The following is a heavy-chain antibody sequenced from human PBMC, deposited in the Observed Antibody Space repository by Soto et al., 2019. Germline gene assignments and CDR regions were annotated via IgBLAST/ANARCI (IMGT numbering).Heavy chain of an antibody. J-gene: IGHJ5*02. V-gene: IGHV3-53*04. D-gene: IGHD2-15*01. CDR3: ASHCSGGSCYSNWFDP. CDR2: IYSGGST. Sequence: GGSLRLSCAASGFTVSSNYMSWVRQAPGKGLEWVSVIYSGGSTYYADSVKGRFTISRHNSKNTLYLQMNSLRAEDTAVYYCASHCSGGSCYSNWFDPWGQGTLVTVSS. CDR1: GFTVSSNY.